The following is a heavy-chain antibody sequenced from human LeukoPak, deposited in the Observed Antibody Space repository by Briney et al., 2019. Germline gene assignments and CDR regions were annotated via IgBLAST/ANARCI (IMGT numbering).Heavy chain of an antibody. D-gene: IGHD3-22*01. CDR3: ARHGMNYYDSSGYVDY. CDR1: GGSISSYY. CDR2: IYYSGST. V-gene: IGHV4-59*08. Sequence: PSETLSLTCTVSGGSISSYYWSWIRQPPGKGLEWIGYIYYSGSTNYNPSLKSQVTISVDTSKNQFSLKLSSVTAADTAVYYCARHGMNYYDSSGYVDYWGQGTLVTVSS. J-gene: IGHJ4*02.